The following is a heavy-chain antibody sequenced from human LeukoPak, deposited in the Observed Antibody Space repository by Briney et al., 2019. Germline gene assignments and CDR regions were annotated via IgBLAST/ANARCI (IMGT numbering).Heavy chain of an antibody. CDR2: IRQDGALE. Sequence: GGSLRLSCAASEFTISNYWMTWLRQTPGKGLEWVANIRQDGALEYYVESVQGRFSISRDNAKNSFYLQMNSLRADDTAFYYCAGDLSASGSFDYWGQGTLVTVSS. D-gene: IGHD3-9*01. J-gene: IGHJ4*02. V-gene: IGHV3-7*04. CDR3: AGDLSASGSFDY. CDR1: EFTISNYW.